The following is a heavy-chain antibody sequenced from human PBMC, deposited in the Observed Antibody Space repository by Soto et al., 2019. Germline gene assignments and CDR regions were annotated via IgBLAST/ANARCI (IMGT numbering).Heavy chain of an antibody. Sequence: VQLVESGGGLVQPGGSLRLSCAASGFTFSLYSMSWVRQAPGKGLEWVSYISRSGTGIHYADSVKGRFTISWDDAPNSMDLQMTSLGDGDTAVYWGAREVTWGLDVWCQGTTVSISS. V-gene: IGHV3-48*02. CDR3: AREVTWGLDV. D-gene: IGHD3-16*01. CDR2: ISRSGTGI. CDR1: GFTFSLYS. J-gene: IGHJ6*02.